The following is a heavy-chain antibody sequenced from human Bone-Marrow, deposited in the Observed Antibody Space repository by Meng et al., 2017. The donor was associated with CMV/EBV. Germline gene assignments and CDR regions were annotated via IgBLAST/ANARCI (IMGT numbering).Heavy chain of an antibody. D-gene: IGHD1-26*01. J-gene: IGHJ4*02. V-gene: IGHV1-18*01. CDR2: ISAYNGNT. Sequence: ASVKVSCKGSGYTFNSYGISWVRQAPGQGLEWMGWISAYNGNTNYAQKLQGRVTMTTDTSTSTAYMELRSLRSDDTAVYYCARDSPWWEPYYFDYWGQGTLVTVSS. CDR3: ARDSPWWEPYYFDY. CDR1: GYTFNSYG.